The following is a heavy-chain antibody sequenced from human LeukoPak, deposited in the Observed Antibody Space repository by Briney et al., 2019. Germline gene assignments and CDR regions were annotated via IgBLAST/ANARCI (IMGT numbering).Heavy chain of an antibody. D-gene: IGHD4-11*01. CDR3: ARLGGYSKSFDY. Sequence: AGGSLRLSCAASGFTFSSYSMNWVRQAPGKWLEWVSSISSSSSYIYYADSVKGRFTISRDNAKNSLYLQMNSLRAEDTAVYYCARLGGYSKSFDYWGQGTLVTVSS. CDR1: GFTFSSYS. J-gene: IGHJ4*02. CDR2: ISSSSSYI. V-gene: IGHV3-21*01.